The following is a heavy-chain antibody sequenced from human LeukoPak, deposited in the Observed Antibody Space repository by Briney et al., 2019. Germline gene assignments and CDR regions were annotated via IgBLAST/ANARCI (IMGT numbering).Heavy chain of an antibody. Sequence: PGGSLRLSCAASGSTFSNYWMHWVRQAPGRGLEYVANIKQGGSEKLYVDSVRGRFTISRDDAKNSMSLQMNSLRVEDTAVYYCARVRTEWYIDLWGRGTLVTVST. D-gene: IGHD2-8*02. CDR2: IKQGGSEK. CDR3: ARVRTEWYIDL. CDR1: GSTFSNYW. J-gene: IGHJ2*01. V-gene: IGHV3-7*01.